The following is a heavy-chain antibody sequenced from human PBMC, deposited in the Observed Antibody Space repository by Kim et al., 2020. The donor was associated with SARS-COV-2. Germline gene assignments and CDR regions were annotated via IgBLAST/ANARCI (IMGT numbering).Heavy chain of an antibody. V-gene: IGHV3-74*01. D-gene: IGHD2-2*01. CDR2: MNSDGSST. CDR3: ARDHCSSTSCPISGFDP. J-gene: IGHJ5*02. Sequence: GGSLRLSCAASGFTFSSYWMHWVRQAPGKGLVWVSRMNSDGSSTSYADSVKGRFTISRDNAKNTLYLQMNSLRAEDTAVYYCARDHCSSTSCPISGFDPWGQGTLVTVSS. CDR1: GFTFSSYW.